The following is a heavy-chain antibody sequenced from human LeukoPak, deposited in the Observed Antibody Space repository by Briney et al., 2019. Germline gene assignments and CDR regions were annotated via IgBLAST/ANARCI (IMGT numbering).Heavy chain of an antibody. J-gene: IGHJ4*02. V-gene: IGHV3-33*01. CDR3: ARGQGATIPFDY. CDR1: GFTFSSYG. CDR2: IWCDGSNK. D-gene: IGHD5-12*01. Sequence: HGGSLRLSCAASGFTFSSYGMHWVRQAPGKGLESVAVIWCDGSNKYYADSVKGRFTISRDNSKNTLYLQMNSLRAEDTAVYYCARGQGATIPFDYWGQGTLVTVSS.